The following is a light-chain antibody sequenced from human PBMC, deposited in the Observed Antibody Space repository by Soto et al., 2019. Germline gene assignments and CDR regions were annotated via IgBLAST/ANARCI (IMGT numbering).Light chain of an antibody. Sequence: QSALTQPASVSGSPGQPITISCTGTSSDVGGYNFVSWYQQHPGKAPKLIIYDVSNRPSGVSYRFSGSKSGNTASLTISGLQAEDEADYYCCSYTVRSTHVFGPGTKVTVL. CDR3: CSYTVRSTHV. V-gene: IGLV2-14*01. J-gene: IGLJ1*01. CDR1: SSDVGGYNF. CDR2: DVS.